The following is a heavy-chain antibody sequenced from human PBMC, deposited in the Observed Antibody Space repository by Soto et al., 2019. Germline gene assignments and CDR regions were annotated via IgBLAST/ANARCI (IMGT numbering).Heavy chain of an antibody. V-gene: IGHV3-23*01. J-gene: IGHJ4*02. CDR1: GFTLSNYA. CDR3: AKGQVTTSNLDY. CDR2: ITSSGETT. Sequence: GGSLRLSCAASGFTLSNYAMFWVRQAPGKGLEWVSSITSSGETTYYADSVKGRFTISRDTSQNTLFLQMISLTADDTAVYYCAKGQVTTSNLDYWGQGTLVTSPQ. D-gene: IGHD1-1*01.